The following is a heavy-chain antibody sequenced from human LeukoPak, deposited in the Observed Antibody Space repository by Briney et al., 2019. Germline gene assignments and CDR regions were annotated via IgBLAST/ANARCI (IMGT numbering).Heavy chain of an antibody. Sequence: GGSLRLSCAASGFTFSSSWMHWVRQAPGKGLVWVSRIKNDGSSTTYADSVKGRFTISRDNVKNTLYLQMNSLRAEDTAVYYCARDAPPVAWGQRALVTVSS. J-gene: IGHJ4*02. CDR1: GFTFSSSW. V-gene: IGHV3-74*01. CDR3: ARDAPPVA. CDR2: IKNDGSST.